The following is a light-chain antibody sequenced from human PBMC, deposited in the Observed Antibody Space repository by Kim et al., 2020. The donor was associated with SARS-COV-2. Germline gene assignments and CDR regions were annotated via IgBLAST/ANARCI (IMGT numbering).Light chain of an antibody. Sequence: EPAYSSCRSSQSLLHSDGKTYLDWYLQKPGQSPQLLIYLGFNRASGVPDRFSGSGSDTDFTLKISRVEAEDVGIYYCMQALHLPTFGQGTKVDIK. CDR2: LGF. V-gene: IGKV2-28*01. CDR3: MQALHLPT. J-gene: IGKJ1*01. CDR1: QSLLHSDGKTY.